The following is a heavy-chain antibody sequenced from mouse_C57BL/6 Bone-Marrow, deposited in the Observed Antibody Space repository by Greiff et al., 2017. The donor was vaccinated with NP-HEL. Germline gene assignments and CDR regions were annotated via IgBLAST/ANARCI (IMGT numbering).Heavy chain of an antibody. J-gene: IGHJ2*01. D-gene: IGHD1-1*01. CDR1: GYSITSGYY. V-gene: IGHV3-6*01. CDR3: ARGVGYGSSFDY. Sequence: EVQLQQSGPGLVKPSQSLSLTCSVTGYSITSGYYWNWIRQFPGNKLEWMGYISYDGSNNYNPSLKNRISITRDTSKNQFFLKLNSVTTEDTATYYCARGVGYGSSFDYWGQGTTLTVSS. CDR2: ISYDGSN.